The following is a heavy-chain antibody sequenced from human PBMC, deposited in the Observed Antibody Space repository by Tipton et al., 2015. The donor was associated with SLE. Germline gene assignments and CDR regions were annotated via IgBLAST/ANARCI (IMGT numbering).Heavy chain of an antibody. CDR2: ISGSGGPT. V-gene: IGHV3-23*01. CDR1: GFTFRTYA. CDR3: ARNSYDILTAYSYFDY. D-gene: IGHD3-9*01. Sequence: SLRLSCAVSGFTFRTYAMAWVRQSPGKGLEWVSSISGSGGPTYYADSVKGRFTFSRDNSRNTLYLQMNSLRAEDTAVYYCARNSYDILTAYSYFDYWGQGTLVTVSS. J-gene: IGHJ4*02.